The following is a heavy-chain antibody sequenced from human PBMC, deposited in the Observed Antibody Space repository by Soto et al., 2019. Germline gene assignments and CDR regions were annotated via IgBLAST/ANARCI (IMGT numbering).Heavy chain of an antibody. CDR3: ASSVAKYYYYGMDV. Sequence: QVQLVQSGAEVKKPGSSVKVSCKASGSTFSSYAISWLRQAPGQGLEWMGGIIPIFGTANYEQKFQGRVTITADESTSTAYMELSSLRSEDTAVYYCASSVAKYYYYGMDVWGQGTTVTVSS. CDR1: GSTFSSYA. D-gene: IGHD5-12*01. J-gene: IGHJ6*02. V-gene: IGHV1-69*12. CDR2: IIPIFGTA.